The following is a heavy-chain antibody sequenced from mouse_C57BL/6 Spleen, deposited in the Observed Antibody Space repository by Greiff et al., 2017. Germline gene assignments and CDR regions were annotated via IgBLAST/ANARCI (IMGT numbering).Heavy chain of an antibody. J-gene: IGHJ2*01. CDR1: GFTFSSYA. CDR2: ISDGGSYT. CDR3: ARDRGYYVPTYFDY. Sequence: EVQVVESGGGLVKPGGSLKLSCAASGFTFSSYAMSWVRQTPEKRLEWVATISDGGSYTYYPDNVKGRFTISRDNAKNNLYLQRSHLKSEDTAMYYCARDRGYYVPTYFDYWGQGTTLTVSS. D-gene: IGHD2-3*01. V-gene: IGHV5-4*01.